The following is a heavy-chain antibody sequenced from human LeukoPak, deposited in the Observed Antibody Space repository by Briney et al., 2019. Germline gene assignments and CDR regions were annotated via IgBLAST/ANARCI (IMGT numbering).Heavy chain of an antibody. CDR2: IKSKTDGGTT. CDR3: TTVYSSSRTGIVSP. CDR1: EFTFSSYS. Sequence: AGGSLRLSCAASEFTFSSYSMNWVRQAPGKGLEWVGRIKSKTDGGTTDYAAPVKGRFTISRDDSKNTLYLQMNSLKTEDTAVYYCTTVYSSSRTGIVSPWGQGTLVTVSS. V-gene: IGHV3-15*07. J-gene: IGHJ4*02. D-gene: IGHD6-13*01.